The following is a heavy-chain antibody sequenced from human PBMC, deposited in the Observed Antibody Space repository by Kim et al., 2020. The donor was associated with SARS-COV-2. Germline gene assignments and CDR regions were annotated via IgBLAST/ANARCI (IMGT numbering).Heavy chain of an antibody. J-gene: IGHJ4*02. CDR2: INPSGGST. V-gene: IGHV1-46*01. D-gene: IGHD5-12*01. CDR1: GYTFTSYY. CDR3: ARDGEDGYNIIQMGY. Sequence: ASVKVSCKASGYTFTSYYMHWVRQAPGQGLEWMGIINPSGGSTSYAQKFQGRVTMTRDTSTSTVYMELSSLRSEDTAVYYCARDGEDGYNIIQMGYWGQGTLVTVSS.